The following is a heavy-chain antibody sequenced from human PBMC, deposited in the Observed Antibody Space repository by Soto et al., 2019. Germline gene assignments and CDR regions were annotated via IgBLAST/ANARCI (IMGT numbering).Heavy chain of an antibody. J-gene: IGHJ4*02. CDR1: GFTFSSYG. Sequence: GWSLRLSCAAPGFTFSSYGMHWVRQAPGKGLEWVAVIWYDGSNKYYADSVKGRFTISRDNSKNTLYLQMNSLRAEDTAVYYCARDGYYYDSSGYSPFDYWGQGTLVTVSS. V-gene: IGHV3-33*08. CDR2: IWYDGSNK. CDR3: ARDGYYYDSSGYSPFDY. D-gene: IGHD3-22*01.